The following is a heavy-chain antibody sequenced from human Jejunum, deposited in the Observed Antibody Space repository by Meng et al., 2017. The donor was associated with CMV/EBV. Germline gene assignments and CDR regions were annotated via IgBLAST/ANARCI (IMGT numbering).Heavy chain of an antibody. CDR1: GGSFSGYY. CDR2: IKHGGST. V-gene: IGHV4-34*01. Sequence: AVSGGSFSGYYWTWIRQSPGKGLEWIGEIKHGGSTKYNPSLKSRVTMLVDTSKKQVSLKVTSMTAADTALYYCARSYGSGSSRFDPWGQGTLVTVSS. CDR3: ARSYGSGSSRFDP. D-gene: IGHD3-10*01. J-gene: IGHJ5*02.